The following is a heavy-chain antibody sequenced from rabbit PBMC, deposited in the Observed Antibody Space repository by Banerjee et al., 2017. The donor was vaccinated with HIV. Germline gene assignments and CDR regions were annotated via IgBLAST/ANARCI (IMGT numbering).Heavy chain of an antibody. CDR1: GFSFSSSYY. CDR3: ARDNGYVAYDYGLGLNL. V-gene: IGHV1S40*01. CDR2: IDTGSSGST. J-gene: IGHJ4*01. Sequence: QSLEESGGDLVKPGASLTLTCTASGFSFSSSYYMCWVRQAPGKGLEWIGCIDTGSSGSTYYASWAKGRFTISKASSTTVTLQMTSLTAADTATYFCARDNGYVAYDYGLGLNLWGQGTLVTVS. D-gene: IGHD6-1*01.